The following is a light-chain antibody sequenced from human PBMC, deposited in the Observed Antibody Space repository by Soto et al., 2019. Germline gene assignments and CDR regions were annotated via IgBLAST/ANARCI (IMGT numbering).Light chain of an antibody. J-gene: IGLJ1*01. Sequence: QSALTQPASVSGSPGQSITISCTGTSSDVGGYNYVSWYQQHPGKAPKLMIYDVSNRPSGVSNRFSGSKSVNTASLTISGLQADDEADYFCSSYTSSNTLVFGTGTKLTVL. CDR3: SSYTSSNTLV. CDR2: DVS. CDR1: SSDVGGYNY. V-gene: IGLV2-14*01.